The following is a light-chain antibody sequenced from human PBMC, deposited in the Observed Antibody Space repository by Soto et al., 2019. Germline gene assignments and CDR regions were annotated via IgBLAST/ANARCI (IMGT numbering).Light chain of an antibody. J-gene: IGKJ5*01. CDR1: QTISRW. Sequence: IQLTQTPPRFYACGGREVTITCRASQTISRWLAWDQQKPGRAPKLLIYDASTLESGVPSRFSGSGSETEFTLTISRLQPDDFATYCCHSRAFGQGTRLEIK. CDR3: HSRA. V-gene: IGKV1-5*01. CDR2: DAS.